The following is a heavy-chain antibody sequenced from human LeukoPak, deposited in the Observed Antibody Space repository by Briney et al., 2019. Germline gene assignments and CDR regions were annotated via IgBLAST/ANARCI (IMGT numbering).Heavy chain of an antibody. Sequence: SVKVSCKASGGTFNSYAISWVRQAPGQGLEWMGGIIPIFGTANYAQKFQGRVTITTDESTCTAYMELSSLRSEDTAVYYCATAPRQLRFLEWLQAFDIWGQGTMLTVSS. CDR2: IIPIFGTA. CDR1: GGTFNSYA. V-gene: IGHV1-69*05. D-gene: IGHD3-3*01. CDR3: ATAPRQLRFLEWLQAFDI. J-gene: IGHJ3*02.